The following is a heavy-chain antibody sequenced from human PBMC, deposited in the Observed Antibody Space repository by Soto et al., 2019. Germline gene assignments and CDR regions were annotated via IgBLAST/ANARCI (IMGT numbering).Heavy chain of an antibody. CDR1: GGSITSSSYY. J-gene: IGHJ4*02. CDR2: IYYSGST. CDR3: ARTSIPKHYDYVWGSYRYIDY. Sequence: PSETLSLSCTVSGGSITSSSYYWGWIRQPPGKGLEWIGSIYYSGSTYYNPSLKSRVTISVDTSKNQFSLKLSSVTAADTAVYYCARTSIPKHYDYVWGSYRYIDYWGQGTLVTVSS. V-gene: IGHV4-39*01. D-gene: IGHD3-16*02.